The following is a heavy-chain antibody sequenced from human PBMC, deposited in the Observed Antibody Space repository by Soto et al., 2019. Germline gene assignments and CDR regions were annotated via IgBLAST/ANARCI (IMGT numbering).Heavy chain of an antibody. CDR1: GFTFSSYW. J-gene: IGHJ4*02. D-gene: IGHD2-15*01. Sequence: GGSLRLSCAASGFTFSSYWMSWVRQAPGKGLEWVANIKQDGSEKYYVDSVKGRFTISRDNAKNSLYLQMNSLRAEDTAVYYCARDSGYCSGGSCYRVESQLGDYWGQGTLVTVSS. CDR2: IKQDGSEK. CDR3: ARDSGYCSGGSCYRVESQLGDY. V-gene: IGHV3-7*01.